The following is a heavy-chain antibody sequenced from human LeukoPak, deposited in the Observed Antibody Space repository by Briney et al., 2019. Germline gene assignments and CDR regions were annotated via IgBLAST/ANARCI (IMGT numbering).Heavy chain of an antibody. CDR2: INPNSGGT. CDR1: GYTFTGYY. J-gene: IGHJ6*02. Sequence: GASVKVSCKASGYTFTGYYMHWVRQAPGQWLEWMGWINPNSGGTNYAQKFQGRVTMIRDTSISTAYMELSSLRSEDTAVYYCARAEYRHGMDVWGQGTTVTVSS. CDR3: ARAEYRHGMDV. V-gene: IGHV1-2*02. D-gene: IGHD2/OR15-2a*01.